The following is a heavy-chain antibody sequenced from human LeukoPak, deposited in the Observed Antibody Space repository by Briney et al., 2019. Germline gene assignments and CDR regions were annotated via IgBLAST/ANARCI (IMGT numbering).Heavy chain of an antibody. CDR3: ARDYYYDSSGYWDYYFDY. D-gene: IGHD3-22*01. V-gene: IGHV3-33*01. CDR1: GFTFSRFG. J-gene: IGHJ4*02. Sequence: PGGSLRLSSAASGFTFSRFGMHWVRQAPGKGLEWVAVIWYDGSNKYYADSVKGRFTISRDNSKNTLYLEMNSLRAEDTAVYYCARDYYYDSSGYWDYYFDYWGQGTLVSVSS. CDR2: IWYDGSNK.